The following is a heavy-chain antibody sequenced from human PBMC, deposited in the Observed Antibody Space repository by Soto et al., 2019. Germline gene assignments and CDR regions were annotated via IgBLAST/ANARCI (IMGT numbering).Heavy chain of an antibody. CDR1: GYTFTGYY. CDR2: INPNSGGT. CDR3: AREYYDSSGYYGGYYYYYGMDV. D-gene: IGHD3-22*01. J-gene: IGHJ6*02. Sequence: VSVKVSCKASGYTFTGYYMHWVRQAPGQRLEWMGWINPNSGGTNYAQKFQGWVTMTRDTSISTAYVELSRLRSGDTAVYYCAREYYDSSGYYGGYYYYYGMDVWGQGTTVTVSS. V-gene: IGHV1-2*04.